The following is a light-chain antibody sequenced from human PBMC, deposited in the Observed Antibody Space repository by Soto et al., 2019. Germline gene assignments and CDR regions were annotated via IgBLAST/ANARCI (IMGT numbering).Light chain of an antibody. Sequence: EIVMTQSPATLSVSPGERVTLSCRASQRVSRNFAWYRQKPGQAPTLLIYVASTRASGIPARFSGSGSGTEFTLTISSLQSEDFAIYYCQQYNNWPYTFGRGTKLEIK. CDR1: QRVSRN. J-gene: IGKJ2*01. CDR2: VAS. CDR3: QQYNNWPYT. V-gene: IGKV3-15*01.